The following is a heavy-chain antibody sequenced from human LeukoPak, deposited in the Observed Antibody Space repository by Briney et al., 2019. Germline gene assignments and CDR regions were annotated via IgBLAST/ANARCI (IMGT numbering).Heavy chain of an antibody. D-gene: IGHD3-9*01. V-gene: IGHV3-23*01. Sequence: GGSLRLSCAASGFTFSSYAMSWVRQAPGKGLEWVSAISGSGGSTYYADSVKGRFTISRDNSKNTLYLQMNSLRAEDTAVYYCAKVSKKEHLDWLLYGSFDYWGQGTLVTVSS. CDR3: AKVSKKEHLDWLLYGSFDY. CDR2: ISGSGGST. CDR1: GFTFSSYA. J-gene: IGHJ4*02.